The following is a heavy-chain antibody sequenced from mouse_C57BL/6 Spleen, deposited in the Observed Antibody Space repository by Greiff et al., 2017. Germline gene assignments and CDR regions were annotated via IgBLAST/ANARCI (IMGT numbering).Heavy chain of an antibody. J-gene: IGHJ3*01. CDR3: ARRTTVVATFWFAY. D-gene: IGHD1-1*01. CDR2: INPNNGGT. Sequence: EVQLQQSGPELVKPGASVKISCKASGYTFTDYYMNWVKQSHGKSLEWIGDINPNNGGTSYNQKFKGKATLTVDKSSSTAYMELRSLTSEDSAVYYCARRTTVVATFWFAYWGQGTLVTVSA. CDR1: GYTFTDYY. V-gene: IGHV1-26*01.